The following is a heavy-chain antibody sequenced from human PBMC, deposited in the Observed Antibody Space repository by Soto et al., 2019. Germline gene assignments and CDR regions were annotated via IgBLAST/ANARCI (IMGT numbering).Heavy chain of an antibody. CDR1: GFNFNTYW. CDR3: GRVPLDGNYANGVDV. CDR2: IDTDGSRR. J-gene: IGHJ6*02. Sequence: TGGSLRLSCAASGFNFNTYWMYLVRHSPLKGLEWVANIDTDGSRRNYVDSVKGRFIISRDNAKNSLFLQMNSLRADDTAVYYCGRVPLDGNYANGVDVWGQGTTVTVSS. V-gene: IGHV3-7*03. D-gene: IGHD4-17*01.